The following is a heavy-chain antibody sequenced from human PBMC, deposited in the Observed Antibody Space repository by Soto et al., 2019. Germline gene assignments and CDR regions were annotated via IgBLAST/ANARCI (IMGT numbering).Heavy chain of an antibody. CDR2: IYYSGST. CDR3: ARLPYYYDSSGYYFDY. Sequence: SETLSLTCTVSGGSISSYYWSWIRQPPGKGLEWIGYIYYSGSTNYNPSLKSRVTISVDTSKNQFSLKLSSVTAADTAVYYCARLPYYYDSSGYYFDYWGQGTLVTVSS. CDR1: GGSISSYY. V-gene: IGHV4-59*08. D-gene: IGHD3-22*01. J-gene: IGHJ4*02.